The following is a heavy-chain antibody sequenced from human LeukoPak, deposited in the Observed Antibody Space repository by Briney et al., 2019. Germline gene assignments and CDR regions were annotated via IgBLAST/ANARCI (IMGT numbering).Heavy chain of an antibody. D-gene: IGHD3-9*01. V-gene: IGHV3-48*01. CDR3: AREEAVFDSVDY. J-gene: IGHJ4*02. Sequence: GGSLRLSCAASGFTFSSYSMNWVRQAPGKGLEWASYISSSSSTIYYADSVKGRFTISRDNAKNSLYLQMNSLRAEDTAVYYCAREEAVFDSVDYWGQGTLVTVSS. CDR2: ISSSSSTI. CDR1: GFTFSSYS.